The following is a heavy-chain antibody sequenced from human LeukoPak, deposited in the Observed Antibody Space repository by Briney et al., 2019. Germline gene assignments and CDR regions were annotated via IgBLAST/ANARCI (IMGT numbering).Heavy chain of an antibody. Sequence: SETLSLTCTVSAGSISSYFWSWIRQPPGKGLEWIGYIYYSGSTNYNPSLKSRVTISVDTSKNQFSLKLSSVTAADTAVYYCARDRGRTPYYYGMDVWGQGTTVTVSS. D-gene: IGHD3-10*01. CDR2: IYYSGST. CDR3: ARDRGRTPYYYGMDV. CDR1: AGSISSYF. V-gene: IGHV4-59*01. J-gene: IGHJ6*02.